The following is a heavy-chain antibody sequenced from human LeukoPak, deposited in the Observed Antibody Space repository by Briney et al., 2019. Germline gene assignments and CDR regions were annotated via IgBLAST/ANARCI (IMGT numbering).Heavy chain of an antibody. Sequence: NAGGSLGLSCAASGFTFSSYSMNWVRQAPGKGLEWVSSISSSSSYIYYADSVKGRFTISRDNAKNSLYLQMNSLRAEDTAVYYCARTRHCTNGVCRNWFDPWGQGTLVTVSS. D-gene: IGHD2-8*01. CDR1: GFTFSSYS. J-gene: IGHJ5*02. CDR3: ARTRHCTNGVCRNWFDP. CDR2: ISSSSSYI. V-gene: IGHV3-21*01.